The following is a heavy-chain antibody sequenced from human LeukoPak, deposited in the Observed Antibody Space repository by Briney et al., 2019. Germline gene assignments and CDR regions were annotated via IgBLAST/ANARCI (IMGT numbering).Heavy chain of an antibody. D-gene: IGHD2-2*02. V-gene: IGHV4-59*01. J-gene: IGHJ5*02. CDR3: ARDCGSSTSCYKGRWSWFDP. CDR2: IYYSGST. Sequence: SETLSLICTVSGGSISSYYWSWIRQPPGKGLEWIGYIYYSGSTDYNPSLKSRVTISVDTSKNQFSLKLSSVTAADTAVYYCARDCGSSTSCYKGRWSWFDPWGQGTLVTVSS. CDR1: GGSISSYY.